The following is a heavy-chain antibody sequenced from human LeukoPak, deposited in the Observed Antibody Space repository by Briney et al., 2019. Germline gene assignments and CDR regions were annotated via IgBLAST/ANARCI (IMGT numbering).Heavy chain of an antibody. D-gene: IGHD2-15*01. J-gene: IGHJ4*02. Sequence: ASVKVSCKASGYTFTGYYMHWVRQAPGQGLEWMGWINPNSGGTNYAQKFQGRVTTTRDTSISTAYMELSRLRSDDTAVYYCARLYCSGGSCYPPYYFDYWGQGTLVTVSS. CDR2: INPNSGGT. V-gene: IGHV1-2*02. CDR1: GYTFTGYY. CDR3: ARLYCSGGSCYPPYYFDY.